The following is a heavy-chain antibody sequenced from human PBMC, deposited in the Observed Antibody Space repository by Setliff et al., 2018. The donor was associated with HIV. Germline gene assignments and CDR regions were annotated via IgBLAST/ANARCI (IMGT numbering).Heavy chain of an antibody. Sequence: GGSLRLSCAASGFTFSSYAMSWVRQVPGKGLGWVSGIRGSDVSTYYADSVKGRFTISRDNSKNTLFLEMNYLRAEDTAVYYCAKVYGTGYFYYYYGMHVWGQGTTVTVSS. CDR3: AKVYGTGYFYYYYGMHV. D-gene: IGHD2-8*02. V-gene: IGHV3-23*01. J-gene: IGHJ6*02. CDR1: GFTFSSYA. CDR2: IRGSDVST.